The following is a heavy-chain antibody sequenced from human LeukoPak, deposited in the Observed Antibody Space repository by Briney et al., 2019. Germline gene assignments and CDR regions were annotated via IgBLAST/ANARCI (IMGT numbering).Heavy chain of an antibody. CDR2: ISGSGDTT. V-gene: IGHV3-23*01. CDR1: GLTFSSSW. J-gene: IGHJ4*02. CDR3: ARSRDGYKRFDS. Sequence: GGSLRLSCAVSGLTFSSSWMDWVRQAPGKGLEWVSVISGSGDTTYYADSVKGRFTISRDNSKNTLYLQMNSLRAEDTAVYFCARSRDGYKRFDSWGQGTLVTVSS. D-gene: IGHD5-24*01.